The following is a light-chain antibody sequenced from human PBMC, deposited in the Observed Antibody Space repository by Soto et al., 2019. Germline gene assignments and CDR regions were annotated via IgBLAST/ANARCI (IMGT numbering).Light chain of an antibody. V-gene: IGLV2-23*01. CDR1: SNDVGSYNL. J-gene: IGLJ2*01. CDR3: CSYAGSNTYVV. CDR2: EGS. Sequence: QSALTQPASVSGSPGQSITISCTGTSNDVGSYNLVSWYQLHPGKAPKLMIYEGSKRPSGVSNRFSGSKSGNTASLTISGLQAEDEADYYCCSYAGSNTYVVFGGGTKLTVL.